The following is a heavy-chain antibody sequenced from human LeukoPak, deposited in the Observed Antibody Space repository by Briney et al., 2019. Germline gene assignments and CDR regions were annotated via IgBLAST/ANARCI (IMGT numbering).Heavy chain of an antibody. CDR1: GFTFSDYY. J-gene: IGHJ4*02. CDR2: ISSSGSTI. CDR3: ARQGCSGGSCYYGSFFDY. V-gene: IGHV3-11*01. Sequence: KPGGSLRLSCAASGFTFSDYYMSWIRQAPGKGLEWVSYISSSGSTIYYADSVKGRFTISRDNAKNSLYLQMNSLRAEDTAVYYCARQGCSGGSCYYGSFFDYWGQGTLVTVSS. D-gene: IGHD2-15*01.